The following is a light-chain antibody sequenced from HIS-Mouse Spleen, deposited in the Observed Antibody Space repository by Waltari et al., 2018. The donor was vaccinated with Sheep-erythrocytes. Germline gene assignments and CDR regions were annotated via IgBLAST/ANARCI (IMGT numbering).Light chain of an antibody. Sequence: DIQFTQSPSFLSASVGDRVTITCRASQGISSYLAWYQQKPGKAPKLLIYAASTLQSVVPSRFSGSGSGTEFTLTISSLQPEDFATYYCQQLNSYPPAFGPGTKVDIK. V-gene: IGKV1-9*01. CDR3: QQLNSYPPA. CDR1: QGISSY. J-gene: IGKJ3*01. CDR2: AAS.